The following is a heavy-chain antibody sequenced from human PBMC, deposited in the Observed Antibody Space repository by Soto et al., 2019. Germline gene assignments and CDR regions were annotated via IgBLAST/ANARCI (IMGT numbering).Heavy chain of an antibody. D-gene: IGHD5-12*01. CDR1: GGSLTGYY. V-gene: IGHV4-34*01. J-gene: IGHJ4*02. CDR3: ARGQEGIVATH. CDR2: VKDGGST. Sequence: QVQLQQWGAGLLKPSETLSLTCTVNGGSLTGYYWSWIRQPPGKGLEWIGEVKDGGSTNYSPSLRGRVSISADTSKNPFSLRLNSVTAADTAVYFCARGQEGIVATHWAQGALVTVSS.